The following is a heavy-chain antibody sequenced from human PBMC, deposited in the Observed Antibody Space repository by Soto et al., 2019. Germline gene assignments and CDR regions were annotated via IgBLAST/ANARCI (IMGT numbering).Heavy chain of an antibody. Sequence: PGGSLRLSCAASGFIFTNYAMNWVRQAPGKGLEWVSVIGGRGNSAYYADSVQGRFTISRDNSKNTLSLQMSSLTADDTAIYYCVREGRGSFDFWGRGTKVTV. CDR2: IGGRGNSA. CDR1: GFIFTNYA. CDR3: VREGRGSFDF. D-gene: IGHD5-12*01. V-gene: IGHV3-23*01. J-gene: IGHJ3*01.